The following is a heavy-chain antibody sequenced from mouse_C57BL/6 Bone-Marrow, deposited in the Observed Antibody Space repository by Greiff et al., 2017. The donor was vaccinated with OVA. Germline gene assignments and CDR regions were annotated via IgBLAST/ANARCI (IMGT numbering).Heavy chain of an antibody. CDR2: IYPRSGNT. V-gene: IGHV1-81*01. CDR1: GYTFTSYG. CDR3: ARGVARWYFDV. D-gene: IGHD1-1*01. Sequence: ESGAELARPGASVKLSCKASGYTFTSYGISWVKQRTGQGLEWIGEIYPRSGNTYYNEKFKGKATLTADKSSSTAYMELRSLTSEDSAVYFCARGVARWYFDVWGTGTTVTVSS. J-gene: IGHJ1*03.